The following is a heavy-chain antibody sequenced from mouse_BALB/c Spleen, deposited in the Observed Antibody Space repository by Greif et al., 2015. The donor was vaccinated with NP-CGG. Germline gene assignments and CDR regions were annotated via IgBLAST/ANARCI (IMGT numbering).Heavy chain of an antibody. D-gene: IGHD1-1*01. CDR3: ARTTVVAYYAMDY. CDR2: ISSGSSTI. CDR1: GFTFSSFG. Sequence: EVQGVESGGGLVQPGGSRKLSCAASGFTFSSFGMHWVRQAPEKGLEWVAYISSGSSTIYYADTVKGRFTISRDNPKNTLFLQMTSLRSEGTAMYYCARTTVVAYYAMDYWGQGTSVTVSS. V-gene: IGHV5-17*02. J-gene: IGHJ4*01.